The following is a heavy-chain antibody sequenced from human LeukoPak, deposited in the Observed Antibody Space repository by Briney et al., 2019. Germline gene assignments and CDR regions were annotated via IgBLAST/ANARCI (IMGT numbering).Heavy chain of an antibody. J-gene: IGHJ4*02. CDR1: GGTFSSYA. CDR2: IIPIFGTA. Sequence: ASVTVSCKTSGGTFSSYAMRCVRQAPGQGLEWMGGIIPIFGTANYAQKFQGRVTITAAKSTSTAYMELSSPRYADTDAAYCERHGVATDRPFDYWGQGTLVTVSS. CDR3: ERHGVATDRPFDY. V-gene: IGHV1-69*06. D-gene: IGHD5-12*01.